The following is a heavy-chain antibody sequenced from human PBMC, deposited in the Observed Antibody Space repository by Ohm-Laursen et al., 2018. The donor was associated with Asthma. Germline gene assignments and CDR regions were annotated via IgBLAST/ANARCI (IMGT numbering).Heavy chain of an antibody. CDR1: GFIFSDYD. CDR3: VRGSWYGSTSDAY. CDR2: LSYDGHNK. V-gene: IGHV3-30*03. J-gene: IGHJ4*02. Sequence: SLRLSCAAPGFIFSDYDMHWVRQAPGKGLEWLAILSYDGHNKHYAESLRGRFFISGDSSENTVELQMNSLRGEDTAVYYSVRGSWYGSTSDAYWGQGTLVTVSS. D-gene: IGHD6-19*01.